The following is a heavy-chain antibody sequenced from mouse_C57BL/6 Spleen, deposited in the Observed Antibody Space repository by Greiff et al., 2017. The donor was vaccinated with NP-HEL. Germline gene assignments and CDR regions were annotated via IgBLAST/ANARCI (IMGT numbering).Heavy chain of an antibody. D-gene: IGHD1-1*01. J-gene: IGHJ4*01. Sequence: QVQLKESGAELMKPGASVKLSCKATGYTFTGYWIEWVKQRPGHGLEWIGEILPGSGSTNYNEKFKGKATFTADTSSNPAYMQLSSLTTEDSAIYYCARDNYYGSGETLAMDYWGQGTSVTVAS. CDR1: GYTFTGYW. V-gene: IGHV1-9*01. CDR3: ARDNYYGSGETLAMDY. CDR2: ILPGSGST.